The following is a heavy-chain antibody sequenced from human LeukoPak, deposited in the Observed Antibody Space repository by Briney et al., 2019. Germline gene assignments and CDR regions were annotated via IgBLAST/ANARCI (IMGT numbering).Heavy chain of an antibody. CDR2: IYYSGNT. J-gene: IGHJ3*01. Sequence: SETLSLTCTVSGGSISSYYWSWIRQPPGKGLEWIGFIYYSGNTNYNPSLKSRVTISVDTSKNQFSLTLRSVTAADTAVYYCARETEKQWQYWGQGTMATVSS. CDR1: GGSISSYY. V-gene: IGHV4-59*12. D-gene: IGHD6-19*01. CDR3: ARETEKQWQY.